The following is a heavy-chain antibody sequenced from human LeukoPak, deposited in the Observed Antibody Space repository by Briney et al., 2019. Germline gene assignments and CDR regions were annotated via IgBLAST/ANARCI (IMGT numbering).Heavy chain of an antibody. CDR1: GFTFSSYA. V-gene: IGHV3-23*01. Sequence: AGGSLRLSCAASGFTFSSYAMSWVRQAPGKGLEWVSVFSGSGGSTYYADSVRGRFTISRDYSKNTLYLQMDTVTAEDTAVYYCVTSWNRQQRDYWGQGILVTVSS. CDR2: FSGSGGST. CDR3: VTSWNRQQRDY. D-gene: IGHD1-1*01. J-gene: IGHJ4*02.